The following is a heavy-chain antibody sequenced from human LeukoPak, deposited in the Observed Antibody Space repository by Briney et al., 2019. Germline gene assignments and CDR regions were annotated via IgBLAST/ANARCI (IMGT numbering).Heavy chain of an antibody. CDR1: GFTFPRHA. J-gene: IGHJ3*02. CDR3: ARDIVVVPATNDAFDI. CDR2: SAGSGGST. Sequence: GGSLRLSCEAAGFTFPRHAMSWVRQAPGKGLEWVASSAGSGGSTHYADSVKGRFTISRDNSKNTLYLQMNSLRVEDTAVYYCARDIVVVPATNDAFDIWGQGTMVTVSS. D-gene: IGHD2-2*01. V-gene: IGHV3-23*01.